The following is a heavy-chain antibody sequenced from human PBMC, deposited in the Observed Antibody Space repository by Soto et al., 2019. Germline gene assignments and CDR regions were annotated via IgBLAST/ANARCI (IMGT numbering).Heavy chain of an antibody. D-gene: IGHD4-17*01. CDR1: GYTFTSYD. J-gene: IGHJ4*02. Sequence: GASVKVSCKASGYTFTSYDVNWVRQATGQGLEWMGWMSPNSGHTGYAQKFQGRVTMTSDTSIGTAYMELSSLISEDTAVYYCARTPRDYGIDNWGQGTLVTVSS. V-gene: IGHV1-8*01. CDR2: MSPNSGHT. CDR3: ARTPRDYGIDN.